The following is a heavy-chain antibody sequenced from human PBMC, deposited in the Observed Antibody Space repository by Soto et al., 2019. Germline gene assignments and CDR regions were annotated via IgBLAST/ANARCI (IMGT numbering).Heavy chain of an antibody. Sequence: SVKVSCKASGGTFSSYAISWVRQAPGQGLEWMGGIIPIFGTANYAQKFQGRVTITADESTSTAYMELSSLRSEDTAVYYCARADLAFGGVIVIQAFDYWGQGTLVTVSS. J-gene: IGHJ4*02. CDR2: IIPIFGTA. D-gene: IGHD3-16*02. CDR1: GGTFSSYA. CDR3: ARADLAFGGVIVIQAFDY. V-gene: IGHV1-69*13.